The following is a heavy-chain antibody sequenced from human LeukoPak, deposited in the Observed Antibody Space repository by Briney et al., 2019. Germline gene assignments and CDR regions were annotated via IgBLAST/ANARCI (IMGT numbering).Heavy chain of an antibody. CDR3: AFAQNSGSYRD. CDR1: GGTFSSYA. J-gene: IGHJ4*02. D-gene: IGHD1-26*01. V-gene: IGHV1-18*01. Sequence: HVASVKVSCKASGGTFSSYAISWVRQAPGQGLEWMGWISAYNGNTNYAQKHQGRVTMTEDTSTDTAYMELSSLRSEDTAVYYCAFAQNSGSYRDWGQGTLVTVSS. CDR2: ISAYNGNT.